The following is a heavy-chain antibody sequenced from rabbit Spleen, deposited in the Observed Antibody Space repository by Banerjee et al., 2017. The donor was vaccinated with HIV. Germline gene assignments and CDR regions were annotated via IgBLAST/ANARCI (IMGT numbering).Heavy chain of an antibody. J-gene: IGHJ6*01. CDR3: ARDTGASFSTYGMDL. D-gene: IGHD7-1*01. Sequence: QSLEESGGGLVQPEGSLTLTCKASRFSFSSSDYICWVRQAPGKGLEWISCIAGSSSGFTYSATLATGRFTISKTSSTTVTLQMTSLTVADTASYFCARDTGASFSTYGMDLLGQGTLVTVS. V-gene: IGHV1S40*01. CDR2: IAGSSSGFT. CDR1: RFSFSSSDY.